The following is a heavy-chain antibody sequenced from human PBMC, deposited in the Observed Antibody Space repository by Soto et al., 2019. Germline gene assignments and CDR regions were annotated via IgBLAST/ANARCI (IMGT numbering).Heavy chain of an antibody. Sequence: EVQLLESGGGLVQPGGSLRPSCAASGSTFSSYAWSWARKPPGKGLGWVSGIRISGGGTYYEASVKGRFTFSVKGRFTISRDNSKNTLYLQMSSLRAEDTALYYCARVAHYDFWSGSPLGYYYYMDVWGKGTTVTVSS. CDR1: GSTFSSYA. CDR2: IRISGGGT. D-gene: IGHD3-3*01. J-gene: IGHJ6*03. V-gene: IGHV3-23*01. CDR3: ARVAHYDFWSGSPLGYYYYMDV.